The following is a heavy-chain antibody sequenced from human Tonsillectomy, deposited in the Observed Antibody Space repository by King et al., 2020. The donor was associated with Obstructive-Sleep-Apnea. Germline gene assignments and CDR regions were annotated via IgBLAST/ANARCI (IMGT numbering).Heavy chain of an antibody. CDR3: AKDLSSGWYKGCDY. V-gene: IGHV3-9*01. J-gene: IGHJ4*02. CDR1: GFNFDDYA. Sequence: VQLVESGGGLVQPGRSLRLSCAASGFNFDDYAMHWVRQAPGKGLEWVSGINWNIGSRGYADSVKGRFTISRDNAKNLVFLQMNSLRTGDTALYYCAKDLSSGWYKGCDYWGQGTLVTVSS. D-gene: IGHD6-19*01. CDR2: INWNIGSR.